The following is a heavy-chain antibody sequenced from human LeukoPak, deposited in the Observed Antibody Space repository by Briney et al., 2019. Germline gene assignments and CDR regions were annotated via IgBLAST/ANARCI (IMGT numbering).Heavy chain of an antibody. CDR3: AKFDNFLPAVSDY. Sequence: GGSLRLSCAASGFTFSSYSMNWVRQAPGKGLEWVSSISSSSSYIYYADSVKGRFTISRDNSKNTVHLQMNSLRAEDTAVYYCAKFDNFLPAVSDYWGQGTLVIVSS. V-gene: IGHV3-21*04. CDR2: ISSSSSYI. D-gene: IGHD2-2*01. J-gene: IGHJ4*02. CDR1: GFTFSSYS.